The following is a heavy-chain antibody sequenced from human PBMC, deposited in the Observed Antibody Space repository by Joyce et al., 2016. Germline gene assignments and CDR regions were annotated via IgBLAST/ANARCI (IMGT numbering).Heavy chain of an antibody. J-gene: IGHJ6*02. CDR1: GGTFSTYA. V-gene: IGHV1-69*01. D-gene: IGHD3-22*01. CDR3: AKVITRDYYYGMDV. CDR2: IIPITATA. Sequence: QVQLVQSGAEVKKPGSSVKVSCRVSGGTFSTYAISWVRQAPGQGLEWMGGIIPITATANYAQKFQDRVTIIADESTSTAYMELSSLRSEDTAVYYCAKVITRDYYYGMDVWGLGTTVTVSS.